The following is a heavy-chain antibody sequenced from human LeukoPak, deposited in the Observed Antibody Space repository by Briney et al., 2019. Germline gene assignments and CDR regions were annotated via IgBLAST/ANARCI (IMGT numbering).Heavy chain of an antibody. J-gene: IGHJ5*02. Sequence: KPSETLSLTCAVYGGSFSDYYMSWIRQAPGKGLEWVSYISSSGSTIYYADSVKGRFTISRDNAKNSLYLQMNSLRAEDTAVYYCARGSAGTPFDPWGQGTLVTVSS. V-gene: IGHV3-11*04. CDR1: GGSFSDYY. CDR2: ISSSGSTI. CDR3: ARGSAGTPFDP.